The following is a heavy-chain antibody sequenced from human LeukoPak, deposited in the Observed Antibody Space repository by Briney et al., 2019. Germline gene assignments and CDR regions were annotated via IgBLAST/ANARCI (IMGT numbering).Heavy chain of an antibody. D-gene: IGHD6-13*01. J-gene: IGHJ4*02. V-gene: IGHV4-34*01. CDR1: GGSFSGYY. Sequence: SETLSLTCAVYGGSFSGYYWSWLRQPPGKGLEWIGEINDSESTNYNPSLKSRVTISVDTSKNQFSLKLSSVTAADTAMYYCARETAAAGSFIAINDYWGQGTLVTVSS. CDR3: ARETAAAGSFIAINDY. CDR2: INDSEST.